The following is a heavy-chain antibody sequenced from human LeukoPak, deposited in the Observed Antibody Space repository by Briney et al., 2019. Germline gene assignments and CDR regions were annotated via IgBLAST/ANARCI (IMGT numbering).Heavy chain of an antibody. D-gene: IGHD3-22*01. CDR2: IYYGGST. CDR3: ARLYYDSSGYYQICYFDY. J-gene: IGHJ4*02. Sequence: SETLSLTCTVSGGSISSSSYYWGWIRQPPGKGLEWIGSIYYGGSTYYNPSLKRRLTISVDTSKNQFSLNLSSVTAADTAVYYCARLYYDSSGYYQICYFDYWGQGTLVTVSS. CDR1: GGSISSSSYY. V-gene: IGHV4-39*01.